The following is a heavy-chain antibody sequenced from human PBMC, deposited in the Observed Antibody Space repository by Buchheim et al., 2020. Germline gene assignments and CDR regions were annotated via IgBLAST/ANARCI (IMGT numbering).Heavy chain of an antibody. CDR1: GFTFSSYT. Sequence: EVQLVESGGGLVKPGGSLRLSCAASGFTFSSYTMNWVRQAPGKGLEWVSSISSTGSYIYYADSVKGRFTISRDNAKNSLFLQMNSLRAEDTAVYYCATDIVVVPAAISGYNQRGDYWGQGTL. V-gene: IGHV3-21*02. D-gene: IGHD2-2*01. J-gene: IGHJ4*02. CDR2: ISSTGSYI. CDR3: ATDIVVVPAAISGYNQRGDY.